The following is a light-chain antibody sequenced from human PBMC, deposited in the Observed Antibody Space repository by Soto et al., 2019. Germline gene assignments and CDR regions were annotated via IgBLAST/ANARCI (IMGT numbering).Light chain of an antibody. Sequence: DIQMTQSPSTLSASVGDRVTITCRASQSISSWLAWYQQKPGKAPKLLIYDASSLESGVPSRVSGSGSGTEFTLTIDSLQPDDFATYYCQQTYSSPITFGQGTRLEIK. V-gene: IGKV1-5*01. CDR1: QSISSW. CDR3: QQTYSSPIT. J-gene: IGKJ5*01. CDR2: DAS.